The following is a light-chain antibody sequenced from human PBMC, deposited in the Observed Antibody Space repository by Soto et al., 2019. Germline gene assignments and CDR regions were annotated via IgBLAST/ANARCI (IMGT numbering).Light chain of an antibody. CDR1: SSNIGAGYD. J-gene: IGLJ2*01. V-gene: IGLV1-40*01. CDR2: GTV. Sequence: QSVLTQPPSLSGVPGQRVTISCTGSSSNIGAGYDVHWYQHLPGTAPKLLIFGTVNRPSGVPDRFSGSKSGTSASLAITGLQAEDEADYYCQSYDSSLTVLFGGGTKLTVL. CDR3: QSYDSSLTVL.